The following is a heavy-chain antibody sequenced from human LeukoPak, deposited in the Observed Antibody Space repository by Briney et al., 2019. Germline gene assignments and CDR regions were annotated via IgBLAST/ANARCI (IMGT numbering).Heavy chain of an antibody. J-gene: IGHJ5*02. V-gene: IGHV1-18*04. Sequence: ASVKVSCKASGYTFTSYGISWVRQAPGQGLEWMGWISAYNGNTNYAQKLQGRVTMTTDTSTSTAYMEQRSLRSDDTAVYYCARGKLLWFGELFYNWFDPWGQGTLVTVSS. CDR2: ISAYNGNT. CDR1: GYTFTSYG. CDR3: ARGKLLWFGELFYNWFDP. D-gene: IGHD3-10*01.